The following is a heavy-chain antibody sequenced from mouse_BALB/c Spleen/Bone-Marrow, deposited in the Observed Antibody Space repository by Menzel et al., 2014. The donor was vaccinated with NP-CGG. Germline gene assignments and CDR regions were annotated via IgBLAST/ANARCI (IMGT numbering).Heavy chain of an antibody. Sequence: VQLKESGGGLAKPGGSLQLSCAASGFTFSTYAMSWVRQTREKRLEWVATISSSGSYTYYPDSVKGRFTISRDNAKNTLYLQMSSLRSEDTAMFYCSRLRMITTYFDVWGAGTTVTVSS. CDR2: ISSSGSYT. CDR3: SRLRMITTYFDV. J-gene: IGHJ1*01. CDR1: GFTFSTYA. V-gene: IGHV5-9-3*01. D-gene: IGHD2-4*01.